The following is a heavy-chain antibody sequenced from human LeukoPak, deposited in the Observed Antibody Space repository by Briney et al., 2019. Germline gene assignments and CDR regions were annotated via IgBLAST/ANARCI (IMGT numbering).Heavy chain of an antibody. J-gene: IGHJ3*02. CDR3: ARARDAFDI. CDR2: ISYDGSNK. CDR1: GFTFSSYA. V-gene: IGHV3-30-3*01. Sequence: GGSLRLSCAASGFTFSSYAMSWVRQAPGKGLEWVAVISYDGSNKYYADSVKGRFTISRDNSKNTLYLQMNSLRAEDTAVYYCARARDAFDIWGQGTMVTVSS.